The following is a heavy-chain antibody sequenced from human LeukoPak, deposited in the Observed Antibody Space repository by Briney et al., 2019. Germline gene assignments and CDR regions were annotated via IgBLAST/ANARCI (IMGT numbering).Heavy chain of an antibody. CDR1: EFTFSSYA. J-gene: IGHJ4*02. CDR3: ARGEMATAHFDY. CDR2: ISYDGSNK. Sequence: GGSLRLSCAASEFTFSSYAMSWVRQAPGKGLEWVAVISYDGSNKYYADSVKGRFTISRDNSKNTLYLQMNSLRAEDTAVYYCARGEMATAHFDYWGQGTLVTVSS. D-gene: IGHD5-24*01. V-gene: IGHV3-30-3*01.